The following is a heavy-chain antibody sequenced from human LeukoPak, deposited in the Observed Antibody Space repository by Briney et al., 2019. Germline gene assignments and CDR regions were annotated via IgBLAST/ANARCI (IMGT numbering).Heavy chain of an antibody. V-gene: IGHV3-23*01. CDR2: ISGSGGNT. D-gene: IGHD3-10*01. CDR1: GFTFSSYD. Sequence: GGSLRLSCAASGFTFSSYDMSWVRQAPGKGLEWVSFISGSGGNTYYADSVKGRFTISRDNPKNTLYLQMNSLRAEDTAVYYCAKIKSPGGDYYIDYWGQGTVVTVSS. J-gene: IGHJ4*02. CDR3: AKIKSPGGDYYIDY.